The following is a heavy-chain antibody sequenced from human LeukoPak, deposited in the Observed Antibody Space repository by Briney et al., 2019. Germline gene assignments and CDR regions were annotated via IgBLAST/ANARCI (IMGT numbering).Heavy chain of an antibody. V-gene: IGHV4-39*07. CDR3: AKSNGYGLIDI. CDR2: IFYRGST. D-gene: IGHD2-2*03. J-gene: IGHJ3*02. Sequence: RAGGSLRLSCAASGFTFSSYVMHWVRQAPGKGLEWIGNIFYRGSTYYGPSLKSRVTISLDTSKNQFSLNLNSVTAADTAVYYCAKSNGYGLIDIWGQGTMVTVSS. CDR1: GFTFSSYV.